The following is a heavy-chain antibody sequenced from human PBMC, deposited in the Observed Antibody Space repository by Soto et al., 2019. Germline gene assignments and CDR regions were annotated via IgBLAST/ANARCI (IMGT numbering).Heavy chain of an antibody. D-gene: IGHD6-19*01. CDR2: ISYDGSNK. CDR3: AKVKPPWIAVAGNWYFDL. J-gene: IGHJ2*01. V-gene: IGHV3-30*18. CDR1: GFTFSSYG. Sequence: QVQLVESGGGVVQPGRSLRLSCAASGFTFSSYGMHWVRQAPGKGLEWVAVISYDGSNKYYADSVKGRFTISRDNSKYTLYLQMNSLRAEDTAVYYCAKVKPPWIAVAGNWYFDLWGRGTLVTVSS.